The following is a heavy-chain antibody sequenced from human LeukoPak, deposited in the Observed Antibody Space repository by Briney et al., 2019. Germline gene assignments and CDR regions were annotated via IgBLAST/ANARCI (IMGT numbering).Heavy chain of an antibody. J-gene: IGHJ6*02. D-gene: IGHD2-15*01. Sequence: GRSLRLSCAASGFTFSSYGMHWVRQAPGKGLEWVAVIWYDGSNKYYADSVKGRFTISRDNSKNTLYLQMNSLRAEDTAVYYCARETVAETQKHYYYYGMDVWGQGTTVTVSS. V-gene: IGHV3-33*01. CDR3: ARETVAETQKHYYYYGMDV. CDR1: GFTFSSYG. CDR2: IWYDGSNK.